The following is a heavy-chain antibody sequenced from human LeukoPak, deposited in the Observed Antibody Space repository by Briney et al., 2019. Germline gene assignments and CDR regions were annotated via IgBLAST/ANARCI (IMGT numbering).Heavy chain of an antibody. D-gene: IGHD6-13*01. J-gene: IGHJ4*02. Sequence: GGSLRLSCAASGFTFSSYAMSWVRQAPGKGLEWVSAISGSGGSTYYADSVKGRFTISRDNSKNTLYLQMNSLRAEDTAVYYCAKAQQLVLVSFLDYWGQGTLVTVSS. CDR1: GFTFSSYA. CDR2: ISGSGGST. CDR3: AKAQQLVLVSFLDY. V-gene: IGHV3-23*01.